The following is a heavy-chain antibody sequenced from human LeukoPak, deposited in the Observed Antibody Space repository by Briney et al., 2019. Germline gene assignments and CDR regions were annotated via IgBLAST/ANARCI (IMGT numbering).Heavy chain of an antibody. D-gene: IGHD5-12*01. V-gene: IGHV4-59*01. CDR1: GGPISSYY. CDR2: IYYSGST. CDR3: ARDLSRFGYVGAFDI. Sequence: PSETLSLTCTVSGGPISSYYWSWIRQPPGKGLEWIGYIYYSGSTNYNPSLKSRVTISVDTSKNQFSLKLSSVTAADTAVYYCARDLSRFGYVGAFDIWGQGTMVTVSS. J-gene: IGHJ3*02.